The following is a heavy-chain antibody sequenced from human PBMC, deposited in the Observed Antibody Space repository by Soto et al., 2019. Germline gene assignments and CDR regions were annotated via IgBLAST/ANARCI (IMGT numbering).Heavy chain of an antibody. D-gene: IGHD1-1*01. CDR3: ARDASVGTGWFDP. CDR2: TYYGGTT. V-gene: IGHV4-38-2*02. Sequence: SETLSLTCTVSGYSISNNYYWGWIRQPPGKGLEWIGVTYYGGTTYYNPSLKSRVTISLDTSKNQFSLKLTSVTAADTAVYYCARDASVGTGWFDPWGQGTLVTVSS. J-gene: IGHJ5*02. CDR1: GYSISNNYY.